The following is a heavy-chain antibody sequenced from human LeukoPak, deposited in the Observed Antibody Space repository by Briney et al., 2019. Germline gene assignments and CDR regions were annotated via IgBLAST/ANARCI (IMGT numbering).Heavy chain of an antibody. CDR1: GFTFSNYG. V-gene: IGHV3-23*01. CDR3: ARDVGEYCSSTNCYASNY. Sequence: GGSLRLSCAASGFTFSNYGMNWVRQAPGKGLEWVSAISGSGHNTYYADSVKGRFTISRDNSKNTLYLQMNSLRSDDTAVYYCARDVGEYCSSTNCYASNYWGQGTLVTVSS. CDR2: ISGSGHNT. D-gene: IGHD2-2*01. J-gene: IGHJ4*02.